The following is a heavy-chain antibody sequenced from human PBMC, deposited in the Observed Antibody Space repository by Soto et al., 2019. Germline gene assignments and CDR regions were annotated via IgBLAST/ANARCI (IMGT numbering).Heavy chain of an antibody. V-gene: IGHV3-15*01. CDR1: GFTFNRYA. CDR3: SHGYYQYFES. Sequence: GGSLRLSCAASGFTFNRYAMSWVRQAPGKGLEWVGRIKSKTDGGTTEYAAPVKDRFTISRDDSENTLYLQMNSLKTEDTAVYYCSHGYYQYFESWGQGTLVT. D-gene: IGHD5-18*01. CDR2: IKSKTDGGTT. J-gene: IGHJ4*02.